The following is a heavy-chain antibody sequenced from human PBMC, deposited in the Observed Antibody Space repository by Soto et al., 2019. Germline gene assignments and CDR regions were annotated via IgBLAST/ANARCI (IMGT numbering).Heavy chain of an antibody. CDR2: IYWDDDT. CDR1: GFSLSTSGMC. CDR3: AHGGAEDGPLDY. V-gene: IGHV2-5*02. D-gene: IGHD3-16*01. Sequence: GATLVNPTQTLTLTCTFSGFSLSTSGMCVAWIRQPPGKALEWLALIYWDDDTRYSPSLKSRLTISKDTSKTQVVLTMTNMDPVDTATYYCAHGGAEDGPLDYWGQGTQVTVSS. J-gene: IGHJ4*02.